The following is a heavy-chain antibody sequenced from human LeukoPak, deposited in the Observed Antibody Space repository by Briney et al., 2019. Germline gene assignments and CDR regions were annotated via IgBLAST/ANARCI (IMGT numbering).Heavy chain of an antibody. CDR2: IYYSGST. J-gene: IGHJ6*02. D-gene: IGHD3-3*01. V-gene: IGHV4-59*08. Sequence: SETLSLTCTVSGGSISSYYWSWIRQPPGKGLEWIGYIYYSGSTNYNPSLKNRVTISVDTSKNQFSLKLSSLTAADTAVYYCTRSLGVVIHGGMDVWGQGTTVTVSS. CDR1: GGSISSYY. CDR3: TRSLGVVIHGGMDV.